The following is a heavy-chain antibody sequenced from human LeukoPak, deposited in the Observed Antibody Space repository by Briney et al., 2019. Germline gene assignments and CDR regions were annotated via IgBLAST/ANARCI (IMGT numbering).Heavy chain of an antibody. CDR3: ARVTGRSDFWSGYYTEIDY. J-gene: IGHJ4*02. Sequence: PSETLSLTCAVYGGSFSGYYWSLIRQPPWKGLEWIEEINHSGSTNYNPSLKSRVTISVDTSKNQFSLKLSSVTAADTAVYYCARVTGRSDFWSGYYTEIDYWGQGTLVTVSS. CDR2: INHSGST. D-gene: IGHD3-3*01. V-gene: IGHV4-34*01. CDR1: GGSFSGYY.